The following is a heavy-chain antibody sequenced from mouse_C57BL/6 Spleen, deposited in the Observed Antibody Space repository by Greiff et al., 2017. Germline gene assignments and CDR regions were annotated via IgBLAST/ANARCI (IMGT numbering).Heavy chain of an antibody. D-gene: IGHD1-1*01. V-gene: IGHV3-6*01. CDR1: GYSITSGYY. Sequence: EVQRVESGPGLVKPSQSLSLTCSVTGYSITSGYYWNWIRQFPGNKLEWMGYISYDGRNNYNPSLKNRISITRETSKNQFFLKLNSVTTEDTATYYCASGITTVLDYWGQGTTLTVSS. CDR2: ISYDGRN. J-gene: IGHJ2*01. CDR3: ASGITTVLDY.